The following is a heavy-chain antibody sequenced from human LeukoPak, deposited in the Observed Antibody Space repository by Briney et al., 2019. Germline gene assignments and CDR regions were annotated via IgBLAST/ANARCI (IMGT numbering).Heavy chain of an antibody. CDR1: GFTFNNYA. D-gene: IGHD4/OR15-4a*01. V-gene: IGHV3-23*01. CDR2: ISGDGVSP. Sequence: TGGSLRLSCAASGFTFNNYALTWVRQTPGKGLECVSAISGDGVSPYYADFVRGRFTISRDNSKNTLYLQMNSLRVEDTAVYFCARDPGAFPYFFDCWGQGTLVTVSS. CDR3: ARDPGAFPYFFDC. J-gene: IGHJ4*02.